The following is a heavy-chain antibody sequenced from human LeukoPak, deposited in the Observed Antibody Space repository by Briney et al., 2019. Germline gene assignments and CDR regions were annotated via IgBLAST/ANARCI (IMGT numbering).Heavy chain of an antibody. Sequence: GGSLRLSCAASGFTFSIYAMSWVRQAPGKGLEWVSAISGSGGSTYYADSVKGRFTISRDKSKNTLYLQMNSLRAEDTAVYYCAKHRWELTNIDYWGQGTLVTVSS. CDR1: GFTFSIYA. CDR2: ISGSGGST. CDR3: AKHRWELTNIDY. J-gene: IGHJ4*02. V-gene: IGHV3-23*01. D-gene: IGHD1-26*01.